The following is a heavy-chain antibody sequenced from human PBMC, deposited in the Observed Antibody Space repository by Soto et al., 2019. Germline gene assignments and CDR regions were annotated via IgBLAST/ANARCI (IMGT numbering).Heavy chain of an antibody. CDR1: GFTFSSYA. J-gene: IGHJ4*02. Sequence: GGSLRLSCAAPGFTFSSYAMSWVRQAPGKGLEWVSAISGSGGSTYYADSVKGRFAISRDNSKNTLYLQMNSLRAEDTAVYYCAKAPIAVAGTFNYWGQGTLVTVSS. D-gene: IGHD6-19*01. V-gene: IGHV3-23*01. CDR2: ISGSGGST. CDR3: AKAPIAVAGTFNY.